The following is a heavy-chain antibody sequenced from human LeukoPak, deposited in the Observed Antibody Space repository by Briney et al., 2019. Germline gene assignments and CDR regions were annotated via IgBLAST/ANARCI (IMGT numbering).Heavy chain of an antibody. V-gene: IGHV3-21*01. CDR3: ARDFSGGITGTTYFDY. CDR2: VSISTSYI. J-gene: IGHJ4*02. CDR1: GFTFSSYS. D-gene: IGHD1-7*01. Sequence: GGSLRLSCAASGFTFSSYSMNWVRNAPGQGLECLSSVSISTSYIYYADAVKGRLTISRDNAKNSLYLQINSLRAEDTAVYYCARDFSGGITGTTYFDYWGQGTLVTVSS.